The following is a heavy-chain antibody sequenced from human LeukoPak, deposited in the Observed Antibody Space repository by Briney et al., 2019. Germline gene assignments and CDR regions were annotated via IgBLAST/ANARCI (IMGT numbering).Heavy chain of an antibody. J-gene: IGHJ6*04. V-gene: IGHV3-7*03. CDR2: IKQDGSEK. CDR1: GFTFSSYW. Sequence: GGSLRLSCAAPGFTFSSYWMSWVRQAPGKGLEWVANIKQDGSEKYYVDSVKGRFTISRDNAKNSLYLQMNSLRAEDTAVYYCARHRYCSSGSCYSDYYYYYGMDVWGKGTTVTVSS. D-gene: IGHD2-15*01. CDR3: ARHRYCSSGSCYSDYYYYYGMDV.